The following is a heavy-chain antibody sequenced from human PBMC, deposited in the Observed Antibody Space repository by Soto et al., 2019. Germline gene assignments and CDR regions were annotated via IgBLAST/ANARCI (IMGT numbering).Heavy chain of an antibody. Sequence: EVQLVESGGGLVQPGGSLRLSCAASGFSLSDYWMHWVRQAPGEGLVWLSRITRDGSSTNYADSVKGRLTISRDTAKNTLYLQVNSLRGEDTAVYYCARGANGYYYFDYWGQGTLVTVSS. J-gene: IGHJ4*02. CDR1: GFSLSDYW. D-gene: IGHD5-18*01. CDR3: ARGANGYYYFDY. V-gene: IGHV3-74*01. CDR2: ITRDGSST.